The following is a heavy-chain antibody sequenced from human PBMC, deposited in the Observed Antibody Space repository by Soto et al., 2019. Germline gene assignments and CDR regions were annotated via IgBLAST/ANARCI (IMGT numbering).Heavy chain of an antibody. Sequence: EVQLLESGGALVQPGGSLRLSCASSGFIFSSYAMNWVRQAPGKGLEWVATISGSGSRTFYADSVKGRFTVSRDNSKETLYLQVTSLRADDTAVYYCAKEFCSGGSCYSYDHWGQGTLVSVSS. V-gene: IGHV3-23*01. CDR3: AKEFCSGGSCYSYDH. CDR1: GFIFSSYA. CDR2: ISGSGSRT. D-gene: IGHD2-15*01. J-gene: IGHJ4*02.